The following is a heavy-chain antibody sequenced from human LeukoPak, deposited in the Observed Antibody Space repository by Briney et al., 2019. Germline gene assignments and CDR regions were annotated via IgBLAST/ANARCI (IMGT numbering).Heavy chain of an antibody. Sequence: GGSLRLSCEATGFSFSSYAMSWVRQAPGEGLEWVSATSGSGDSADYADAVKGRFTISRDNSKSTLYLLMTSLRVDDTALYYCAKKATAGGFDSWGQGTLVTVSS. V-gene: IGHV3-23*01. J-gene: IGHJ4*02. D-gene: IGHD6-13*01. CDR1: GFSFSSYA. CDR3: AKKATAGGFDS. CDR2: TSGSGDSA.